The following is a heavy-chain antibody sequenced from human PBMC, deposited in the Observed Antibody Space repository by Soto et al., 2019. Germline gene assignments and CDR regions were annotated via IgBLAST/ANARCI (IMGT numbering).Heavy chain of an antibody. CDR1: GDSISNLDYF. D-gene: IGHD7-27*01. Sequence: SETLSHTCSVSGDSISNLDYFWAWIRQPPGQALEYIGYIYKSATTYYNPSFESRVAISVDTSKSQFSLNVTSVTAADTAVYFCARGRYCLTGRCFPNWFDSWGQGALVT. CDR2: IYKSATT. CDR3: ARGRYCLTGRCFPNWFDS. J-gene: IGHJ5*01. V-gene: IGHV4-30-4*01.